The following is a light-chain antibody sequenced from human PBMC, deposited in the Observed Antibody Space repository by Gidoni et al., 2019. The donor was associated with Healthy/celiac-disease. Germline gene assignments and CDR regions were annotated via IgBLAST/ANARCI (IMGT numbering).Light chain of an antibody. CDR1: QSLLHSNGYNY. CDR3: MQALQTPPAT. J-gene: IGKJ4*01. CDR2: FGS. Sequence: DIVMTQSPLSLPVTPGEPASISCRSSQSLLHSNGYNYLDWYLQKPVQSPQLLIYFGSNRASGVPDRFSGSGSGTDFTLKISRVEADDVGVYYCMQALQTPPATFGGGTKVEIK. V-gene: IGKV2-28*01.